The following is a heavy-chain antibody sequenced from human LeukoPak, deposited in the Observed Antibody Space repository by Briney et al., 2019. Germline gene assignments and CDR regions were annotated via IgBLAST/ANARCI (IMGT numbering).Heavy chain of an antibody. D-gene: IGHD3-22*01. CDR3: ARGFSYYYDSSAKRAFDI. CDR1: GGSISSGGYS. J-gene: IGHJ3*02. Sequence: SETLSLTCAVSGGSISSGGYSWSWIRQPQGKGLEWIGYIYHSGSTYYNPSLKSRVTISVDRSKNQFSLKLSSVTAADTAVYYCARGFSYYYDSSAKRAFDIWGQGTMVTVSS. CDR2: IYHSGST. V-gene: IGHV4-30-2*01.